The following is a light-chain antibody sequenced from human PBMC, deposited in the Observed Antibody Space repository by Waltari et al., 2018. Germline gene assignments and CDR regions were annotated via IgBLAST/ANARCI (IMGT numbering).Light chain of an antibody. CDR2: DAS. V-gene: IGKV1D-13*01. CDR1: QGISRA. CDR3: QQFNNYPPT. J-gene: IGKJ5*01. Sequence: AIQLTQSPSSLSESVGDRVTITCRASQGISRALAWYQQKPGKAPKLLIYDASSLPSGVPSRFSGSGSGTDFTLTISSLQPEDFATYYCQQFNNYPPTFGHGTRLEIK.